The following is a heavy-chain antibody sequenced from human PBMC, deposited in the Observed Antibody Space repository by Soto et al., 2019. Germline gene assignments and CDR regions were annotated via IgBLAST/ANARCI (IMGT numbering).Heavy chain of an antibody. CDR1: GFTFSSYS. J-gene: IGHJ6*02. CDR2: ISSSSSYI. D-gene: IGHD6-6*01. CDR3: ARAISSSLSNTYYYYYGMDV. Sequence: GGSLRLSCAASGFTFSSYSMNWVRQAPGKGLEWVSSISSSSSYIYYADSVKGRFTISRDNAKNSLYLQMNSLRAEDTAVYYCARAISSSLSNTYYYYYGMDVWGQXTTVTVSS. V-gene: IGHV3-21*01.